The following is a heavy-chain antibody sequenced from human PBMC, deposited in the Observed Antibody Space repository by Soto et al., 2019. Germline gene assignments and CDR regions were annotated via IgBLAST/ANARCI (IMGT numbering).Heavy chain of an antibody. CDR3: ARGGHDSSGYYYFSEY. CDR2: IYYSGST. V-gene: IGHV4-30-4*01. CDR1: GGSISSGDYY. D-gene: IGHD3-22*01. J-gene: IGHJ4*02. Sequence: SETLSLTCTVSGGSISSGDYYWSWIRQPPGKGLEWIGYIYYSGSTYYNPSLKSRVTISVDTSKNQFSLKLSSVTAAVTAVYYCARGGHDSSGYYYFSEYLGQGTLVTVSS.